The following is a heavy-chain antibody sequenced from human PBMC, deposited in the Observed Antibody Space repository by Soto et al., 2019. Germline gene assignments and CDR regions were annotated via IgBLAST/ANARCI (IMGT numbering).Heavy chain of an antibody. J-gene: IGHJ4*02. CDR3: AREYSIWGSYRAYYFDY. V-gene: IGHV1-2*04. D-gene: IGHD3-16*02. CDR2: INPNSGGT. Sequence: ASVKVSCKASGYTFTGYYMHWVRQAPGQGLEWMGWINPNSGGTNYAQKFQGWVTMTRDTSISTAYMELSRLRSDDTAVYYCAREYSIWGSYRAYYFDYWGQGTLVTVSS. CDR1: GYTFTGYY.